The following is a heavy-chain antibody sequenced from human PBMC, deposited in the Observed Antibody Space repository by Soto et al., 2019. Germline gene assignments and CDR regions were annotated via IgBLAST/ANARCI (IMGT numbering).Heavy chain of an antibody. D-gene: IGHD3-3*01. J-gene: IGHJ5*02. CDR2: ISAYNGNT. V-gene: IGHV1-18*01. CDR3: ARDSGPSYDFWSGHNWFDP. Sequence: ASVKVSCKASGYTFTSYGISWVRQAPGQGLEWMGWISAYNGNTNYAQKLQGRVTMTTGTSTSTAYMELRSLRSDDTAVYYCARDSGPSYDFWSGHNWFDPWGQGTLVTVSS. CDR1: GYTFTSYG.